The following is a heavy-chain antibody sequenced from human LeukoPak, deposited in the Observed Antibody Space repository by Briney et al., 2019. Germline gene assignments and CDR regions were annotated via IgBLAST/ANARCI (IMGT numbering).Heavy chain of an antibody. CDR3: AKQGLVPATAGD. Sequence: PGGSLRLSCAASGFIFSSYAMSWVRQAPGKGLEWVSTISNSDGSTYYADSVKGRFSISRDNSMNTLYLQMNSLRPEDTAVYYCAKQGLVPATAGDWGQGTLVTVSS. D-gene: IGHD2-2*01. J-gene: IGHJ4*02. CDR2: ISNSDGST. V-gene: IGHV3-23*01. CDR1: GFIFSSYA.